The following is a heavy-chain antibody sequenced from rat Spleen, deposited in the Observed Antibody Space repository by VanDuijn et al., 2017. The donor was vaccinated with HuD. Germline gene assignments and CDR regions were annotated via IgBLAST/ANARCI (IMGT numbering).Heavy chain of an antibody. CDR1: GFSFSNFA. J-gene: IGHJ2*01. CDR3: ARRGRGYFDY. V-gene: IGHV5-25*01. Sequence: EVQLVESGGGLTQPGRSMKLSCGASGFSFSNFAMAWVRQIPTKGLEWVASITNTGGSTYYPDSVKGRFTISRDNAKSTLYLQMDSLRSEDTATYYCARRGRGYFDYWGQGVMVTVSS. CDR2: ITNTGGST. D-gene: IGHD1-11*01.